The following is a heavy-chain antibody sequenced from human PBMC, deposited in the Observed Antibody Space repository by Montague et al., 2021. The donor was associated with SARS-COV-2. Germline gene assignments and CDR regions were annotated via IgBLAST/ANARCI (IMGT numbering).Heavy chain of an antibody. J-gene: IGHJ6*03. CDR3: AKEFIYYYYMDV. V-gene: IGHV3-30*18. CDR2: ISYDGSNK. CDR1: GFTFSSYG. Sequence: SLRLSCAASGFTFSSYGMHWVRQAPGKGLEWVAVISYDGSNKYHADSVKGRFTISRDNSKNTLYLQMNSLRAEDTAVYYCAKEFIYYYYMDVWGKGTTVTVSS.